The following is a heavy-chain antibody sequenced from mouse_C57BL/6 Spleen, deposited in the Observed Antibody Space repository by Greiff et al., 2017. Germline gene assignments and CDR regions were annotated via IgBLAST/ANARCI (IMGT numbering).Heavy chain of an antibody. CDR3: ARGPGTGFDY. CDR2: IYPGGGYT. D-gene: IGHD4-1*01. Sequence: VQLQQSGAELVRPGTSVKMSCKASGYTFTNYWIGWAKQRPGHGLEWIGDIYPGGGYTNYNEKFKGKATLTADKSSSTAYMQFSSLTSEDSAIYYCARGPGTGFDYWGQGTTLTVSS. V-gene: IGHV1-63*01. J-gene: IGHJ2*01. CDR1: GYTFTNYW.